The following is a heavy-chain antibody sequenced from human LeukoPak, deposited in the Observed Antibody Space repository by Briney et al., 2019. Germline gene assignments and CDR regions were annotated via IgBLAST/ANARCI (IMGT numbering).Heavy chain of an antibody. CDR3: ASVWFGEPLNDY. D-gene: IGHD3-10*01. Sequence: GGSLRLSCAASGFTFSSYEMNWVRQAPGKRLEWVSYISSSGSTMYYADSVKGRFTISRDNAKNSLYLQMNSLRAEDTAVYYCASVWFGEPLNDYWGQGTLVTVSS. CDR1: GFTFSSYE. V-gene: IGHV3-48*03. J-gene: IGHJ4*02. CDR2: ISSSGSTM.